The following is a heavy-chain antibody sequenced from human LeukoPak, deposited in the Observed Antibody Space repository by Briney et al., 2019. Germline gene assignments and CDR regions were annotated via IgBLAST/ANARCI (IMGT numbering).Heavy chain of an antibody. J-gene: IGHJ5*02. V-gene: IGHV1-69*02. CDR3: ARGGVLRYQLLRWDWFDP. Sequence: SVKVSCKASGGTFSSYTISWVRQAPGQGLEWMGRIIPILGMANYAQKFQGRVTITADKSTSTAYMELSSLRSEDTAVYYCARGGVLRYQLLRWDWFDPWGQGTLVTVSS. CDR2: IIPILGMA. D-gene: IGHD2-2*01. CDR1: GGTFSSYT.